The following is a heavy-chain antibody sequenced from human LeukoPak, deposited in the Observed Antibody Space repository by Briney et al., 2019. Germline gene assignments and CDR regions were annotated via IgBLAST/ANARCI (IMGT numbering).Heavy chain of an antibody. CDR2: IIPIFGTA. CDR3: ASSTPRDYYGSGVSD. J-gene: IGHJ4*02. Sequence: ASVKVSCKASGGTFSCYAISWVRQAPGQGLEWMGRIIPIFGTANYAQKFQGRVTITTDESTSTAYMELSSLRSEDTAVYYCASSTPRDYYGSGVSDWGQGTLVTVSS. D-gene: IGHD3-10*01. CDR1: GGTFSCYA. V-gene: IGHV1-69*05.